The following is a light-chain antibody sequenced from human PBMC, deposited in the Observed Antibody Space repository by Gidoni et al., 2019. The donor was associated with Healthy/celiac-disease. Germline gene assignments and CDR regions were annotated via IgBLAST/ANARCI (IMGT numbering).Light chain of an antibody. Sequence: DNQITQSPSTLSASVGDRVTITCRASQSISNWLAWYQQKPGNAPKLLIYKASSLESGVPSRFSGSGSGTEFTLTISSLQPDDFATYYCQQYNSYPWTFXQXTKVEIK. V-gene: IGKV1-5*03. CDR2: KAS. J-gene: IGKJ1*01. CDR1: QSISNW. CDR3: QQYNSYPWT.